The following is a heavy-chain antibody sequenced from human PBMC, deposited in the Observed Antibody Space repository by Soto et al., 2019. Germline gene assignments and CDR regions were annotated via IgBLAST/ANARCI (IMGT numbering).Heavy chain of an antibody. Sequence: EVRLVETGGGLIQPGGSLRLSCEVAGFTFRSFWMYWVRQVPGKGLVWVARINTDGSSIAYAESVRDRFTISRDNAMDTLYLQMDRLRVEDTAVYFCARDGDFDSWGLDHWGQGTLVTVSS. CDR1: GFTFRSFW. V-gene: IGHV3-74*01. D-gene: IGHD3-16*01. CDR2: INTDGSSI. CDR3: ARDGDFDSWGLDH. J-gene: IGHJ4*02.